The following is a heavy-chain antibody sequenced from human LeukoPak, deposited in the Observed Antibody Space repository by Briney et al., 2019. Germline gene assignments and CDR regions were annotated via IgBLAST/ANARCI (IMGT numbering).Heavy chain of an antibody. CDR2: ISSSASII. CDR3: ARAPPYDSSGLLDY. Sequence: GGSLRLSCAASGFTFSDYYMSWIRQAPGKGLEWVSYISSSASIIYYADSVKGRFTISRDNAKNSLYLQMNTLRAEDTAVYYCARAPPYDSSGLLDYWGQGTLVTVSS. J-gene: IGHJ4*02. CDR1: GFTFSDYY. V-gene: IGHV3-11*01. D-gene: IGHD3-22*01.